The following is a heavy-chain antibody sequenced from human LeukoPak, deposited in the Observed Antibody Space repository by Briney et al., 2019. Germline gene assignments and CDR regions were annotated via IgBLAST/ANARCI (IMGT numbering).Heavy chain of an antibody. CDR2: IYYTGST. CDR3: ARGVGEGPRGIVATDYCWYGMDV. V-gene: IGHV4-59*01. D-gene: IGHD5-12*01. CDR1: GGSISSSY. J-gene: IGHJ6*02. Sequence: SETLSLTCTVSGGSISSSYWSWIRQPPGKGLEWIGYIYYTGSTTYNPSLKSRVTISVDTAKNQFSLKLSSGTAADTAVYYCARGVGEGPRGIVATDYCWYGMDVWGQGTTVTVSS.